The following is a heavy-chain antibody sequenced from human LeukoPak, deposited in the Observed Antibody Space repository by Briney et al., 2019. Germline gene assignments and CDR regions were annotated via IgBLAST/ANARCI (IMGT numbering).Heavy chain of an antibody. V-gene: IGHV4-31*03. Sequence: SETLSLTCNVSGASLTSGGNHWSWLRQHPGKGLEWIGYISSNGNTYYNPSLKSRLAISMDTSLSQFFLSLTSVTAADTAVYFCARVDSSSWYMVADSWGQGTLVTVSS. CDR3: ARVDSSSWYMVADS. J-gene: IGHJ4*02. D-gene: IGHD6-13*01. CDR2: ISSNGNT. CDR1: GASLTSGGNH.